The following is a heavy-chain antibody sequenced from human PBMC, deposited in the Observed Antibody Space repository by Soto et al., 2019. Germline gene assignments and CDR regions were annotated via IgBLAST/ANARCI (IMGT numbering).Heavy chain of an antibody. CDR2: ISFDGINK. D-gene: IGHD6-19*01. Sequence: QVHLVESGGGVVRPGESLTLSCAASGFTFGKYGMHWVRQAPGKGLEWVTVISFDGINKNNADSVKGRFTISRNNSKNTLYLSMHSLRPEDTAVYYCAKSGDSGWYGDYVDGFDIWGQGTMVTVSS. V-gene: IGHV3-30*18. J-gene: IGHJ3*02. CDR1: GFTFGKYG. CDR3: AKSGDSGWYGDYVDGFDI.